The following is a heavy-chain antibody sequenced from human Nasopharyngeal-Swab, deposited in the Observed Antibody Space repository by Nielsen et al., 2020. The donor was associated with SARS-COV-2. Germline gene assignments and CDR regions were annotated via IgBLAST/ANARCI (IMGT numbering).Heavy chain of an antibody. CDR3: AKDGGAAAGTRWFDP. CDR1: GFTFSSYG. J-gene: IGHJ5*02. CDR2: ISYDGSNK. V-gene: IGHV3-30*18. D-gene: IGHD6-13*01. Sequence: GESLKISCAASGFTFSSYGMHWVRQAPGKGLEWVAVISYDGSNKYYADSVKGRFTISRDNSKNTLYLQMNSLRAEGTAVYYCAKDGGAAAGTRWFDPWGQGTLVTVSS.